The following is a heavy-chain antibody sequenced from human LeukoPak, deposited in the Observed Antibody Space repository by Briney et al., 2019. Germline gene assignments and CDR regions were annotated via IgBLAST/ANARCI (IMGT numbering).Heavy chain of an antibody. CDR1: GYTFTGNY. J-gene: IGHJ5*02. CDR2: INPNSGGT. Sequence: ASVKVSCKASGYTFTGNYMYWVRQAPGQGLEWMGWINPNSGGTNYAQKFQGRVTMTRDTSISTAYMELSRLRSDDTAVYYCTRAAYCSGGSCSDWFDPWGQGTLVTDSS. V-gene: IGHV1-2*02. CDR3: TRAAYCSGGSCSDWFDP. D-gene: IGHD2-15*01.